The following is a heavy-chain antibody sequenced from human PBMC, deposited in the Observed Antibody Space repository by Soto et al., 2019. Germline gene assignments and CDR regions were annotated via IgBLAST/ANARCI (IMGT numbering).Heavy chain of an antibody. CDR1: GDSISSYY. D-gene: IGHD3-10*01. CDR2: IYYSGST. V-gene: IGHV4-59*01. J-gene: IGHJ4*02. CDR3: ARDGYGSGSYGYFDY. Sequence: SETLSLTCTVTGDSISSYYWSWIRHPPGKGLEWVGYIYYSGSTNYNPSLKSRVTISVDTSKNQFSLKLRSVTAADTAVYYCARDGYGSGSYGYFDYWGQGTLVTVSS.